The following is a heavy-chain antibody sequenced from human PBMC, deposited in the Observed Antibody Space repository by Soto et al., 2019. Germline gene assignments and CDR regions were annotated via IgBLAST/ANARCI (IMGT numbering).Heavy chain of an antibody. CDR1: GGSFSGYY. V-gene: IGHV4-34*01. J-gene: IGHJ6*02. CDR2: INHSGST. Sequence: PSETLSLTCAVYGGSFSGYYWSWIRQPPGKGLEWIGEINHSGSTNYNPSLKSRVTISVDTSKNQFSLKLSSVTAADTAVYYCARGGGRYYYYYYGMDVRGPGTTVTVSS. CDR3: ARGGGRYYYYYYGMDV.